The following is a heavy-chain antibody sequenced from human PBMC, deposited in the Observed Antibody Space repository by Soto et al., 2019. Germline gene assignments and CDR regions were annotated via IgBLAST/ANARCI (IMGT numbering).Heavy chain of an antibody. J-gene: IGHJ4*01. CDR2: IVDSGGNT. CDR1: GFTFSNFA. D-gene: IGHD5-12*01. V-gene: IGHV3-23*01. CDR3: AEGGFYDGVDY. Sequence: EVQLLESGGGLVQPGGSLRLSCAASGFTFSNFAMTWVRQAPGKGLEWVSTIVDSGGNTYYADSVKGRFTISRDNSKHTLFLQMNSLRVEDTVVYYCAEGGFYDGVDYWGHGTLVPVSS.